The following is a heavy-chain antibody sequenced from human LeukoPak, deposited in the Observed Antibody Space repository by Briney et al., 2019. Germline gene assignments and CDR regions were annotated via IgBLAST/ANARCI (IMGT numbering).Heavy chain of an antibody. J-gene: IGHJ6*02. V-gene: IGHV4-31*03. D-gene: IGHD2-2*01. CDR2: IYYSGST. CDR1: GGSISSGGYY. CDR3: ARDVGTYCSSTSCYGGMDV. Sequence: SETLSLTCTVSGGSISSGGYYWSWIRQHPGKGLEWIGYIYYSGSTYYNPSLKSRVTISVDTSKNQFSLKLSSVTAADTAVYYCARDVGTYCSSTSCYGGMDVWGRGTTVTVSS.